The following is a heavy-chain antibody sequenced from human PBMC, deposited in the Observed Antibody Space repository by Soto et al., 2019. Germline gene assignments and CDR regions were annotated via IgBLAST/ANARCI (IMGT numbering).Heavy chain of an antibody. D-gene: IGHD4-17*01. J-gene: IGHJ4*02. V-gene: IGHV3-48*02. CDR3: ASGKDYAEGGY. CDR2: ISSSSSTI. CDR1: GFTFSSYS. Sequence: EVQLVESGGGLVQPGGSLRLSCAASGFTFSSYSMNWVRQAPGKGREWVSYISSSSSTIYYADSVKSRFTISRANAKNSLSLHMNSLRDADTAVYYCASGKDYAEGGYWGQGTLVTVSS.